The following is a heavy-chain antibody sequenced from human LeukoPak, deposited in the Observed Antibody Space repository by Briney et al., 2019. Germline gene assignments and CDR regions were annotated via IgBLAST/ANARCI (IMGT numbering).Heavy chain of an antibody. CDR3: AKGISSSWYGVDY. CDR2: ISGSGGTT. Sequence: GGSLRLSCSASGFSFSTYPMSWVRQAPGKGLEWVSSISGSGGTTFYADSVKGRFTFSRDNSKNTLYLQMNSLRAEDTAVYYCAKGISSSWYGVDYWGQGTLVTVSS. J-gene: IGHJ4*02. CDR1: GFSFSTYP. V-gene: IGHV3-23*01. D-gene: IGHD6-13*01.